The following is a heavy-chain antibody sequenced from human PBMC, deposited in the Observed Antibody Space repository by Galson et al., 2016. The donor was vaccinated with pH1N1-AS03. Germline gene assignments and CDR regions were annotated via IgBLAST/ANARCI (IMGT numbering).Heavy chain of an antibody. CDR3: ARVDSSTYSDGWVPFDY. D-gene: IGHD5-24*01. CDR1: GLSVAKNY. CDR2: IYTGGDT. J-gene: IGHJ4*02. Sequence: SLRLSCAVSGLSVAKNYMSWVRQAPGKGLEWVSSIYTGGDTFYTDSVRGRFTISRDDSENTLYLQMNSLRAADTAMYYCARVDSSTYSDGWVPFDYWGQGTLVTVSS. V-gene: IGHV3-53*01.